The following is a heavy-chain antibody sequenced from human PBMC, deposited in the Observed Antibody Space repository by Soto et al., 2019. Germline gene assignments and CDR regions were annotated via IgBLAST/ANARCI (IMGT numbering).Heavy chain of an antibody. V-gene: IGHV4-59*01. CDR3: ARDYGSSWGRGYYYYGMDV. CDR2: IYYSGST. D-gene: IGHD3-16*01. J-gene: IGHJ6*02. CDR1: DGTIISFD. Sequence: LSVTWSVSDGTIISFDGSWIMKTPGKGLEWIGYIYYSGSTNYNPSLKSRVTISVDTSKNQFSLKLSSVTAADTAVYYCARDYGSSWGRGYYYYGMDVWGQGTTVTGSS.